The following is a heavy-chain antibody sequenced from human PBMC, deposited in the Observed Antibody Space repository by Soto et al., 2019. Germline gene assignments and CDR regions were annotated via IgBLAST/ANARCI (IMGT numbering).Heavy chain of an antibody. CDR2: MTSDMKTI. D-gene: IGHD6-19*01. CDR1: GFTFSVYS. J-gene: IGHJ4*02. CDR3: ARSVEGHFDY. Sequence: EVQLVESGGGLVQPGGSLRLSCAASGFTFSVYSMNWIRKAPGKGLQWVSYMTSDMKTIHYADSVQGRFTISRDNAKNLVYLQMTSLRDEDTAVYYCARSVEGHFDYWGQGALVTVSS. V-gene: IGHV3-48*02.